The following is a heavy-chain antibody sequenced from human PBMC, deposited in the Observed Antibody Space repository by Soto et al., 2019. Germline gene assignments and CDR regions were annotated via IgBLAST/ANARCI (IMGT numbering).Heavy chain of an antibody. Sequence: SVKVSCKASGGTFSSHAISWVRQAPGQGLEWMGGIIPIFGTANYAQKFQGRVTITADESTSTAYMELSSLRSEDTAVYYCARELLWFGELSHYYYYYGMDVWGQGTTVTVSS. D-gene: IGHD3-10*01. CDR3: ARELLWFGELSHYYYYYGMDV. CDR1: GGTFSSHA. V-gene: IGHV1-69*13. J-gene: IGHJ6*02. CDR2: IIPIFGTA.